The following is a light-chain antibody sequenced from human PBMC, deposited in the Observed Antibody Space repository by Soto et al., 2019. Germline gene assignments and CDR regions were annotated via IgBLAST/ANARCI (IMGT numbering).Light chain of an antibody. CDR2: EVS. J-gene: IGLJ1*01. V-gene: IGLV2-14*01. CDR3: SSYTSSSTLSYV. Sequence: QSVLTQPASVSGSPGQSITISCTVTSSDVGGYNYASWYQQHPGKAPKLMIYEVSNRPSGVSNRFSGSKSGNTASLTISGLQAEDEADYYCSSYTSSSTLSYVFGTGTKVTVL. CDR1: SSDVGGYNY.